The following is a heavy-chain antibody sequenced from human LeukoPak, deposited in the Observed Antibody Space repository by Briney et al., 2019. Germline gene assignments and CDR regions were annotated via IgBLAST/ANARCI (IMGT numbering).Heavy chain of an antibody. CDR1: GFTFSTYA. J-gene: IGHJ5*02. CDR3: AKALGRSGPNWFDP. Sequence: GGSPRLSCAASGFTFSTYAMTWVRQAPGKGLEWVSTFIRSGGDIFYADSVQGRFTISRDDAKNTLYLQMNSLRAEDTAVYYCAKALGRSGPNWFDPWGQGTLVTVSS. V-gene: IGHV3-23*01. CDR2: FIRSGGDI. D-gene: IGHD3-10*01.